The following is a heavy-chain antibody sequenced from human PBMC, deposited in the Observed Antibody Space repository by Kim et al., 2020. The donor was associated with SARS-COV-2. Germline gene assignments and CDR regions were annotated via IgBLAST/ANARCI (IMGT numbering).Heavy chain of an antibody. J-gene: IGHJ3*02. Sequence: GSVKGRVTIYRDNAKNSLYLQMNSLRAEDTAVYYCARDGSSLVGATAFDIWGQGTMVTVSS. CDR3: ARDGSSLVGATAFDI. D-gene: IGHD1-26*01. V-gene: IGHV3-11*01.